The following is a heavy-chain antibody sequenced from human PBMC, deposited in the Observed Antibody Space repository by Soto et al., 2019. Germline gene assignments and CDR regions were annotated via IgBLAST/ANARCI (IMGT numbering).Heavy chain of an antibody. Sequence: DVQLVQSGAEVKKPGESLRISCKGSGYDFSAYWINWVRQMPGKGLEWMGTIYPGDSDVRYSPSFQGQVTISVDKSISIAYSQWSSLKAADTAIYYCARTDYGSGTFDSWGQGTLVTVSS. CDR1: GYDFSAYW. V-gene: IGHV5-51*03. J-gene: IGHJ4*02. CDR2: IYPGDSDV. D-gene: IGHD3-10*01. CDR3: ARTDYGSGTFDS.